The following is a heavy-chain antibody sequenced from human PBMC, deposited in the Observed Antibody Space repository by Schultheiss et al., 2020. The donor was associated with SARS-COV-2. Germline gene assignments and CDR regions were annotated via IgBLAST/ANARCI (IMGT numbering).Heavy chain of an antibody. CDR1: GGTFSSFA. CDR2: IIPIFGTA. D-gene: IGHD2-21*02. Sequence: SVKVSCKASGGTFSSFAISWVRQAPGQGLEWMGGIIPIFGTANYAQEFQGRVTITRDTSASTAYMELSSLRSEDTAVYYCAREGGVVVTAINWYFDLWGRGTLVTVSS. J-gene: IGHJ2*01. V-gene: IGHV1-69*05. CDR3: AREGGVVVTAINWYFDL.